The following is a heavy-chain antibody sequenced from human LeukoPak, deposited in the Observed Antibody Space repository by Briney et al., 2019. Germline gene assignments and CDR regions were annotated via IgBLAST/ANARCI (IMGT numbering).Heavy chain of an antibody. J-gene: IGHJ4*02. CDR3: ARWGTSSVDY. V-gene: IGHV3-33*08. D-gene: IGHD6-6*01. Sequence: GGSLRLSCVASGFTFSSYAMNWVRQAPGKGLEWVAVIWYDGSNKYHADSVKGRFTISRDNSKNTVYLQMDSLRAEDTAVYYCARWGTSSVDYWGQGTLVTVSS. CDR2: IWYDGSNK. CDR1: GFTFSSYA.